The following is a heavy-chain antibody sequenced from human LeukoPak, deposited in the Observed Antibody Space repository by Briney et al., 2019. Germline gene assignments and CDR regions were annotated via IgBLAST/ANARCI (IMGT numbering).Heavy chain of an antibody. V-gene: IGHV3-30*18. D-gene: IGHD2-21*02. CDR1: GFTFSSYG. J-gene: IGHJ4*02. CDR3: AKDVCGGDCYSTDY. CDR2: ISYDGSNK. Sequence: GGSLRLSCAASGFTFSSYGMHWVRQAPGKGLEWVAVISYDGSNKYYADSVKGRFTISRDNSKNTLYLQMNSPRAEDTAVYYCAKDVCGGDCYSTDYWGQGTLVTVSS.